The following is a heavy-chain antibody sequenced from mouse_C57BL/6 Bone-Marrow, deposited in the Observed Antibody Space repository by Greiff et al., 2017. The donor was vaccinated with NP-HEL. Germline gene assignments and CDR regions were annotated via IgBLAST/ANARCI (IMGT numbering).Heavy chain of an antibody. J-gene: IGHJ3*01. V-gene: IGHV1-19*01. Sequence: EVQLQQSGPVLVKPGASVKMSCKASGYTFTDYYMNWVKQSHGKSLEWIGVINPYNGGTSYNQKFKGKATLTVDKSSSTAYMELNSLTSEDSAVYYCARRRLLARGFAYWGQGTLVTVSA. CDR1: GYTFTDYY. D-gene: IGHD3-3*01. CDR3: ARRRLLARGFAY. CDR2: INPYNGGT.